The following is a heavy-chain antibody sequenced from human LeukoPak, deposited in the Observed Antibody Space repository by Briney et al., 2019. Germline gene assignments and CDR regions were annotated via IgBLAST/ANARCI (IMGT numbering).Heavy chain of an antibody. CDR3: AKAQKITGYFDY. CDR1: GFTFSDHY. CDR2: IRNRAKGHTT. J-gene: IGHJ4*02. V-gene: IGHV3-72*01. Sequence: PGGSLRLSCAASGFTFSDHYMEWVRQAPGKGLEWVGRIRNRAKGHTTEYGTSVKGRFIISRDDSKKSVYLQMNSLRAEDTAVYYCAKAQKITGYFDYWGQGTLVTVSS. D-gene: IGHD1-14*01.